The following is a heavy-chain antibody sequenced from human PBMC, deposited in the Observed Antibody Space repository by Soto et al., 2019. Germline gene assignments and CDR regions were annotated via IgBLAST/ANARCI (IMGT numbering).Heavy chain of an antibody. D-gene: IGHD3-22*01. V-gene: IGHV1-69*02. J-gene: IGHJ4*02. CDR2: IIPILAIA. CDR1: GGTFSSYT. CDR3: ASRLYSSGPDY. Sequence: QVQLVQSGAEVKKPGSSVKVSCKASGGTFSSYTINWVRQAPGQGLEWMGRIIPILAIANYAQKFQGRVTIPQDKSTSTAYIELSSLRSEDTAMYYCASRLYSSGPDYWGQGTLVTVSS.